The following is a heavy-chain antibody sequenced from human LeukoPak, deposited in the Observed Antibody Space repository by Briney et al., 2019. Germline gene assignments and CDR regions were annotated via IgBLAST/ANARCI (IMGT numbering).Heavy chain of an antibody. V-gene: IGHV4-4*02. J-gene: IGHJ5*02. D-gene: IGHD2-2*01. CDR1: GGSISSSNW. CDR3: ARVQLIVVVPAAMHRWLDP. CDR2: IYHSGST. Sequence: SGTLSLTCAVSGGSISSSNWWSWVRQPPGKGLEWIGEIYHSGSTNYNPSLKSRVTISVDKSKNQFSLKLSSVTAADTAVYYCARVQLIVVVPAAMHRWLDPRGQGTLVTVSS.